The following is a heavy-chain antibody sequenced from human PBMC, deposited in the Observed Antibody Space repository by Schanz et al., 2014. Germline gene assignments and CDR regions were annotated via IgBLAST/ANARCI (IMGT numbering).Heavy chain of an antibody. Sequence: QVQLQQWGAGLLKPSETLSLTCAVYGGSFSGYYWSWIRQPPGKGLEWIAEINHGGTTNYNPSLKSRVTISVDTSKNQFSRRLRSEAAADTAVDYCAKAAQRTRVVPLYCDYWGQGTLVTVSS. CDR1: GGSFSGYY. CDR2: INHGGTT. CDR3: AKAAQRTRVVPLYCDY. J-gene: IGHJ4*02. D-gene: IGHD2-2*01. V-gene: IGHV4-34*01.